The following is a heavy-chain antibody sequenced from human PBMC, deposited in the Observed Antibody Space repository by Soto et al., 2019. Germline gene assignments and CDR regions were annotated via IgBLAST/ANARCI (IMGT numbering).Heavy chain of an antibody. CDR3: ANQGTTRHSPPDS. D-gene: IGHD1-1*01. CDR1: GFTFSSSA. CDR2: VSPDGNNK. J-gene: IGHJ4*02. Sequence: QVQLVESGGGVVQPGGSLRLSCAASGFTFSSSAVHWVRQTPGRGLEWVAVVSPDGNNKYYADSVRGRFTVSRDNSRSTLYLQMNSLRVEDSAVYYCANQGTTRHSPPDSWGQGTLVTVSS. V-gene: IGHV3-30-3*01.